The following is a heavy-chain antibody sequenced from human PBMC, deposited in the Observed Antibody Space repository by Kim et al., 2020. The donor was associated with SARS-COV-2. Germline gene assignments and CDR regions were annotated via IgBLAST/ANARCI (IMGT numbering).Heavy chain of an antibody. D-gene: IGHD2-2*01. J-gene: IGHJ6*03. V-gene: IGHV1-46*04. CDR2: T. CDR3: ARQLRDYYMDV. Sequence: TDYGQKLHGKVTLTRDTSTSTVYMELRGLRSEDTAVYYCARQLRDYYMDVWGKGTTVTVSS.